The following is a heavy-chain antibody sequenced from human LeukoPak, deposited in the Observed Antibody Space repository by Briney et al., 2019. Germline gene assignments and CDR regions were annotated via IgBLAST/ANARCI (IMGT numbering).Heavy chain of an antibody. J-gene: IGHJ4*02. CDR1: GSTFSSYA. CDR3: AKGPAVTTDFDY. D-gene: IGHD4-17*01. V-gene: IGHV3-23*01. CDR2: ISGSGGST. Sequence: GGSLRLSCAASGSTFSSYAMSWVRQAPGKGLEWVSAISGSGGSTYYADSVKGRFTISRDNSKNTLYLQMNSLRAEDTAVYYCAKGPAVTTDFDYWGQGTLVTVSS.